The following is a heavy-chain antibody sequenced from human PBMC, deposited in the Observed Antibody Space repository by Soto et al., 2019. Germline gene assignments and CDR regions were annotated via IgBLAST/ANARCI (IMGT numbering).Heavy chain of an antibody. J-gene: IGHJ5*02. D-gene: IGHD5-12*01. CDR3: ARDRREIYLTPGIDP. CDR2: ISAYNGNT. CDR1: GYTFTSYG. Sequence: ASVKVSCKASGYTFTSYGISWVRQAPGQGLEWMGWISAYNGNTNYAQKLQGRVTMTTDTSTSTAYMELRSLRSDDTAVYYCARDRREIYLTPGIDPWGQGTLVTVSS. V-gene: IGHV1-18*01.